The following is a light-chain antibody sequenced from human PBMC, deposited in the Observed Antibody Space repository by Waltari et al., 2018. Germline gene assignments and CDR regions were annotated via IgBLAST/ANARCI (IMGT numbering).Light chain of an antibody. J-gene: IGLJ1*01. V-gene: IGLV2-14*03. CDR1: SNDLGDYYY. CDR2: DVV. CDR3: SSYTSTSTFV. Sequence: QSALTQPASVSGSPGQSITISCTGTSNDLGDYYYVSWYQQHPGKVPKLMIYDVVGRPSGVSDRFSGSKSGNTASLTISGLQTEDEADYYCSSYTSTSTFVFGSGIKVTVL.